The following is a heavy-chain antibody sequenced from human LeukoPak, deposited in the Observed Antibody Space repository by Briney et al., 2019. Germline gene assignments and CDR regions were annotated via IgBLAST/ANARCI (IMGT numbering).Heavy chain of an antibody. J-gene: IGHJ4*02. V-gene: IGHV4-39*01. CDR3: VRQRGVGSWSFDY. CDR2: MYYSGNT. CDR1: GGSISSGHYW. D-gene: IGHD2-15*01. Sequence: SETLSLTCTVSGGSISSGHYWWGWIRQPPGKGLDWIGSMYYSGNTHYNPSLQSRVTVSVDTSKNQFSLKLTSVTAADTAVYYRVRQRGVGSWSFDYWGQGNLVTVSS.